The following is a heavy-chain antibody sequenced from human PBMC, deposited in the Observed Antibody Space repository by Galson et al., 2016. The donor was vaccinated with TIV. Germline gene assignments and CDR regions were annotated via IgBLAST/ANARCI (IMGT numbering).Heavy chain of an antibody. CDR2: INANGGST. D-gene: IGHD2/OR15-2a*01. V-gene: IGHV1-46*01. CDR1: GYTFTNFY. CDR3: ARHRHFGPDY. Sequence: SVKVSCKASGYTFTNFYIHWVRQAPGQGLEWMGMINANGGSTRYEENFQGRVTMTTDTSTSTVYMEMSSLRSEDTAVYYCARHRHFGPDYWGQGTLITVS. J-gene: IGHJ4*02.